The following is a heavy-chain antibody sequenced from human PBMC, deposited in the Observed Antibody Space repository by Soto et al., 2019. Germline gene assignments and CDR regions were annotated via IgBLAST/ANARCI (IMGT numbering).Heavy chain of an antibody. CDR1: GFTVSSNY. CDR3: ARASRSYYYYGMDV. Sequence: GGSLRLSCAASGFTVSSNYMSWVRQAPGKGLEWVSVIYSGGSTYYADSVKGRFTISRDNSKNTLYLQMNSLRAEDTAVYYCARASRSYYYYGMDVWGQGTTVTVSS. CDR2: IYSGGST. J-gene: IGHJ6*02. V-gene: IGHV3-66*01.